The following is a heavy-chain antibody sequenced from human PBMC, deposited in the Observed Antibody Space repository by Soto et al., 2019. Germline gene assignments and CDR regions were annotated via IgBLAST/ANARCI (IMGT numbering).Heavy chain of an antibody. CDR3: ANTLLRYFDWFSFHY. V-gene: IGHV3-23*01. CDR2: ISGSGGST. CDR1: GFTFSSYA. J-gene: IGHJ4*02. Sequence: GGSLRLSCAASGFTFSSYAMSWVRQAPGKGLEWVSAISGSGGSTYYADSVKGRFTISRDNSKNTLYLQMNSLRAEDTAVYYCANTLLRYFDWFSFHYWGQGTLVTVSS. D-gene: IGHD3-9*01.